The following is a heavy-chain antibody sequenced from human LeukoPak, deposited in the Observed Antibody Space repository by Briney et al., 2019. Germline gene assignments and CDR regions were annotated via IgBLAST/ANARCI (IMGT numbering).Heavy chain of an antibody. Sequence: GGSLRLSCAASGFTFTKYSMHWVRQTPGKGLEWVSYISSGSTTIYYTDSVKGRFTISRDNAKDSLYLQMNSLRAEDTAVYYCARRESTTMVRGGVDYWGQGTLVAVSS. CDR2: ISSGSTTI. CDR3: ARRESTTMVRGGVDY. D-gene: IGHD3-10*01. V-gene: IGHV3-48*01. CDR1: GFTFTKYS. J-gene: IGHJ4*02.